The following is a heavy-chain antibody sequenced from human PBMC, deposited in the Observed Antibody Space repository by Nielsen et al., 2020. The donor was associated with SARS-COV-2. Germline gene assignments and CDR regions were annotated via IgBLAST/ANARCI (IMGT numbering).Heavy chain of an antibody. CDR2: INPNSGGT. D-gene: IGHD6-13*01. Sequence: ASVKVSCKASGYTFTGYYMHWVRQAPGQGLEWMGRINPNSGGTNYAQKFQGRVTMTRDTSISTAYMELSRLRSDDTAVYYCARPSSSWYNLDYWGQGTLVTVSS. CDR1: GYTFTGYY. CDR3: ARPSSSWYNLDY. V-gene: IGHV1-2*06. J-gene: IGHJ4*02.